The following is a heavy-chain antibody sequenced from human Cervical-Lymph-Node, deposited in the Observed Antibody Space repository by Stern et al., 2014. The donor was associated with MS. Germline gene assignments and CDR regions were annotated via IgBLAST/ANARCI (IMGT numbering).Heavy chain of an antibody. V-gene: IGHV1-58*02. D-gene: IGHD1-26*01. J-gene: IGHJ4*02. CDR3: AASTLDIVALDF. CDR1: GFTFSTSA. Sequence: QLVQSGPELKKPGTSVKVSCKASGFTFSTSAIQWVRQARGQGLEWVGWVVVASGDTNYAKKFQKTVTITRDTSTSTAYMELTSLKSDDTAVYYCAASTLDIVALDFWGQGSLVTVSS. CDR2: VVVASGDT.